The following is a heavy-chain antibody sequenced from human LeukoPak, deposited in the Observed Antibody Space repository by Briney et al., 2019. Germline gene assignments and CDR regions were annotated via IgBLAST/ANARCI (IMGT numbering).Heavy chain of an antibody. CDR3: ITDIANGFYPFDY. CDR1: GFIFSNAW. J-gene: IGHJ4*02. D-gene: IGHD2-8*01. V-gene: IGHV3-15*01. CDR2: IKSKTDGGAT. Sequence: PGGSLRLSCAASGFIFSNAWMSWVRQAPGKGLEWVGLIKSKTDGGATDYAAPVKGRFTISRDDSKTTLYLQMNSLKTEDTAVYYCITDIANGFYPFDYWGQGTLVTVSS.